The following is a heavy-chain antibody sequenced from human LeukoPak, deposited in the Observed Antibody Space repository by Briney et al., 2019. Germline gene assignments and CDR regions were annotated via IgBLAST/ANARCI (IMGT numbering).Heavy chain of an antibody. D-gene: IGHD6-13*01. CDR3: ARWGAAAGLDY. J-gene: IGHJ4*02. Sequence: GGSLRLSCAASGFTFSNYEMNWVRQAPGKGLEWVSYISSSGSTMYYADSVKGRFTISRDNAKNSLYLQMNSLRAEDTALYYCARWGAAAGLDYWGQGTPVTVSS. CDR1: GFTFSNYE. V-gene: IGHV3-48*03. CDR2: ISSSGSTM.